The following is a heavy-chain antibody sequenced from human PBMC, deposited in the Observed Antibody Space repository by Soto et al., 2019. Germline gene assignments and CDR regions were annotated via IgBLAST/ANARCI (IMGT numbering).Heavy chain of an antibody. V-gene: IGHV3-21*01. CDR1: GLRFSSYG. CDR3: TRVLLGGYYGSDFDF. D-gene: IGHD1-26*01. Sequence: GGSLRLSCTASGLRFSSYGMNWVRQAPGKGVEWVSSIRSGSSFIYYADSVKGRFTISRDNAKNSLYLQMNSLRADDTAIYYCTRVLLGGYYGSDFDFWCQGTQVTVSS. J-gene: IGHJ4*02. CDR2: IRSGSSFI.